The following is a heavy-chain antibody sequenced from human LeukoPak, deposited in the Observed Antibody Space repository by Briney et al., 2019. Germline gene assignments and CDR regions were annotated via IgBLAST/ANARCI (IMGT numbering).Heavy chain of an antibody. J-gene: IGHJ5*02. D-gene: IGHD5-18*01. CDR1: GGSFSGYY. V-gene: IGHV4-34*01. CDR2: IYYSGST. Sequence: SETLSLTCAVYGGSFSGYYWSWIRQPPGKGLEWIGIIYYSGSTYSNPSLKSRVTISVDTSKNQFSLKVNSVTAADTAVYYCARRGYTYGWGWFDPWGQGTLVTVSS. CDR3: ARRGYTYGWGWFDP.